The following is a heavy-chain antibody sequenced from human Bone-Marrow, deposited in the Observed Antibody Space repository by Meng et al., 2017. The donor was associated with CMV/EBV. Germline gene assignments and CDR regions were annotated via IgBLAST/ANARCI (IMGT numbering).Heavy chain of an antibody. D-gene: IGHD6-13*01. CDR3: AGGVAAAGDY. J-gene: IGHJ4*02. CDR2: ISSSSSYI. CDR1: GFTFSSYS. V-gene: IGHV3-21*01. Sequence: GESLKISCAASGFTFSSYSMNWVRQAPGKGLEWVSSISSSSSYIYYADSVKCRFTISRDNAKNSLYLQMNSLRAEDTAVYYCAGGVAAAGDYWGQGTLVTVSS.